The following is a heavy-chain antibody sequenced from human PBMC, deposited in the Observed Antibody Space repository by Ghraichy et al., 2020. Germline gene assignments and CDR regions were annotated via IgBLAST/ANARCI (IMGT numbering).Heavy chain of an antibody. J-gene: IGHJ5*02. Sequence: SETLSLTCAVYGGSFSGYYWSWIRQPPGKGLEWIGEINHSGSTNYNPSLKSRVTISVDTSKNQFSLKLSSVTAADTAVYYFSRPVPYCSGGSCYSDWFDPWGQGTLVTVSS. V-gene: IGHV4-34*01. CDR3: SRPVPYCSGGSCYSDWFDP. CDR2: INHSGST. D-gene: IGHD2-15*01. CDR1: GGSFSGYY.